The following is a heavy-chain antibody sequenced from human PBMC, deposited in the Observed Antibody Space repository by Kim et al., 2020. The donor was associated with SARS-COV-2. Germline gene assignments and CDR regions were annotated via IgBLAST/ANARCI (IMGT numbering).Heavy chain of an antibody. CDR3: VKGHRSDSFDI. CDR2: VSGTNSNA. CDR1: GLSFSSYA. Sequence: GGSLRLSCVASGLSFSSYAIHWVRQAPGKGLEWVSGVSGTNSNADYTDSVKGRFTISRDNSKRTLYLQMNSLTADDTALYYCVKGHRSDSFDIWGQGTLVTVSS. V-gene: IGHV3-23*01. J-gene: IGHJ3*02.